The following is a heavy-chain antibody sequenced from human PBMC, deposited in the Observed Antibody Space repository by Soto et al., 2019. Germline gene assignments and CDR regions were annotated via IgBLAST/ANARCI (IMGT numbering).Heavy chain of an antibody. CDR2: IKEDGSEK. V-gene: IGHV3-7*01. CDR3: TRGGGRDSNEHF. D-gene: IGHD4-4*01. Sequence: EVQLVESGGTLVQPGGSLRLSCVASGFKFSSYWMSWVRQAPGKGLEWLANIKEDGSEKYYVDSVEGRFTISRDNARNSVYLQMTSLRAEDTAIYYCTRGGGRDSNEHFWGQGTLVIVSS. J-gene: IGHJ4*02. CDR1: GFKFSSYW.